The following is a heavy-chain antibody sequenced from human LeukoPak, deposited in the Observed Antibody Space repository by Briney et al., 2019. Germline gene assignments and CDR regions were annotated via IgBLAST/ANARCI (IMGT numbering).Heavy chain of an antibody. J-gene: IGHJ4*02. Sequence: GRSLRLSCAASGFAFSSYAIHWVRQAPGKGLEWVPFISYDGRIKYYADSVKGRLTISRDNSKNTLSLQMNSLRAEDTAIYYCARDLSEKYCIDYWGQGTLVTVSS. CDR3: ARDLSEKYCIDY. D-gene: IGHD2-8*02. V-gene: IGHV3-30-3*01. CDR1: GFAFSSYA. CDR2: ISYDGRIK.